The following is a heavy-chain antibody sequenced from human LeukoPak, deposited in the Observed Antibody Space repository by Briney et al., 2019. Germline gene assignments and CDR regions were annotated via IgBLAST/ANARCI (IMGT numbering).Heavy chain of an antibody. Sequence: GGSLRLSCAASGFTVSSNYMSWVRQAPGKGLEWVSVIYSGGRTYYADSVKGRFTISRDNSKNTLYLQMNSLRAEDTAVYYCASRYYYDSSDAFDIWGQGTMVTVSS. CDR2: IYSGGRT. CDR3: ASRYYYDSSDAFDI. J-gene: IGHJ3*02. D-gene: IGHD3-22*01. V-gene: IGHV3-53*01. CDR1: GFTVSSNY.